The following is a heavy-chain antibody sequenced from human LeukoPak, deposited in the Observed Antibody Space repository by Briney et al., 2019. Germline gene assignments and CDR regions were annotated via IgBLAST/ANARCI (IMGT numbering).Heavy chain of an antibody. J-gene: IGHJ6*02. CDR1: GFTFSSYG. D-gene: IGHD3-10*01. V-gene: IGHV3-30*18. CDR2: ISYDGSNK. CDR3: AKNWVVRGVITSYGMNV. Sequence: GGSLRLSCAASGFTFSSYGMHWVRQAPGKGLEWVAVISYDGSNKYYADSVKGRFTISRDNSKNTLYLQMNSLRAEDTAVYYWAKNWVVRGVITSYGMNVWGQGTTVTVSS.